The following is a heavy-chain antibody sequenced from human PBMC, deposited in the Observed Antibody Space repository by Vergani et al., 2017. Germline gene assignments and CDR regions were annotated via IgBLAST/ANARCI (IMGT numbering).Heavy chain of an antibody. Sequence: EVQLVESGGGLVQPGRSLRLSCAASGFTFDDYAMHWVRQAPGKGLEWVSGISWNSGSLGYADSVKGRFTISRDNAKNSLYLQMNSLRAEDTALYYCAKDHYDFWSGYPNLSPFDLWGRGTLVTVSS. CDR1: GFTFDDYA. V-gene: IGHV3-9*01. CDR2: ISWNSGSL. D-gene: IGHD3-3*01. CDR3: AKDHYDFWSGYPNLSPFDL. J-gene: IGHJ2*01.